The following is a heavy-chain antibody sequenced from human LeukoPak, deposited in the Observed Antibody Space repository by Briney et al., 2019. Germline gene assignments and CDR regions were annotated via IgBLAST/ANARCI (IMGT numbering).Heavy chain of an antibody. CDR1: GYTFTGYY. Sequence: GASVKVSCKASGYTFTGYYMHWVRQAPGQGLEWRGWINPNSGGTNYAQELQGRVTMTRDTSISTAYMELSRLTSDDTAVYYCAKQGLHYDSSGYLGYWGQGTLVTVSS. CDR3: AKQGLHYDSSGYLGY. D-gene: IGHD3-22*01. CDR2: INPNSGGT. J-gene: IGHJ4*02. V-gene: IGHV1-2*02.